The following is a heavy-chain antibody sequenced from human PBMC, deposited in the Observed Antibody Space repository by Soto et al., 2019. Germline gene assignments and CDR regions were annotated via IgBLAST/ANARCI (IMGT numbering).Heavy chain of an antibody. CDR1: GDSMSTYY. CDR3: ARSDGRY. V-gene: IGHV4-59*01. CDR2: IYSSGSA. J-gene: IGHJ4*02. Sequence: SETLSLTCTASGDSMSTYYWNWIRQSPGKGLEWIGYIYSSGSANYNPSLKSRVAISIDTSKNQFSLKLSSVTAADTAVYYCARSDGRYWGQGTLVTVSS.